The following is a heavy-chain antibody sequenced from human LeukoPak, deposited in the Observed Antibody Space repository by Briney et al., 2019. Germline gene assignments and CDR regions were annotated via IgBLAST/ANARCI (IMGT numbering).Heavy chain of an antibody. CDR1: GFTVSANY. CDR2: ISNDGNT. V-gene: IGHV3-53*01. CDR3: ARDVYCSGGSCYQQ. J-gene: IGHJ1*01. D-gene: IGHD2-15*01. Sequence: GGSLRLSCAASGFTVSANYMSWVRQAPGKGLEWVSVISNDGNTYYSDSVKGRFTISRGISKNTLYLQMNSLRAEDTAVYYCARDVYCSGGSCYQQWGQGTLVTVSS.